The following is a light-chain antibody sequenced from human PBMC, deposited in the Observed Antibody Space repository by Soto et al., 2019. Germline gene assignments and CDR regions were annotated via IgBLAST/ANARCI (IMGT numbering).Light chain of an antibody. Sequence: DIQMTQSPSSLSASVGDRVTITCRASQSISSYLNWYQQKPGKAPKLLIYAASNLQSGVPSRFSGSGSGTEFTLTISSLQPEDFATYYCQQANSFPITFGQGTRLEIK. J-gene: IGKJ5*01. CDR2: AAS. V-gene: IGKV1-39*01. CDR1: QSISSY. CDR3: QQANSFPIT.